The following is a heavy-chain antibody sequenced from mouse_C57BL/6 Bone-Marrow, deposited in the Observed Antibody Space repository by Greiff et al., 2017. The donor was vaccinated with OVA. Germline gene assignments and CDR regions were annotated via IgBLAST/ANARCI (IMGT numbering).Heavy chain of an antibody. V-gene: IGHV1-82*01. D-gene: IGHD1-1*01. CDR1: GYAFSSSW. CDR2: IYPGDGDT. Sequence: QVQLQQSGPELVKPGASVKISCKASGYAFSSSWMNWVKQRPGQGLEWIGRIYPGDGDTNYNGKFKGKATLTADKSSSTAYMQLSSLTSEDSAVYFCARPVVSRLYLYFDVWGTGTTVTVSS. CDR3: ARPVVSRLYLYFDV. J-gene: IGHJ1*03.